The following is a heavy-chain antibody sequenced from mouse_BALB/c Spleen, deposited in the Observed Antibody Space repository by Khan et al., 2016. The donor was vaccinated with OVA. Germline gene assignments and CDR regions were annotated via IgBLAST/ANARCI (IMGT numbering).Heavy chain of an antibody. J-gene: IGHJ3*01. Sequence: QVQLQPSGAEVVRPGVSVKISCKGSGYTFTDYAKHWVKQSHAKSLEWIGVISTYYGDVDYSQEFKGKATMTVGRPSSTAYMELARLTSGDSAIYYSARCGEFAYWRQWTLVTVSA. CDR1: GYTFTDYA. V-gene: IGHV1S137*01. CDR2: ISTYYGDV. CDR3: ARCGEFAY.